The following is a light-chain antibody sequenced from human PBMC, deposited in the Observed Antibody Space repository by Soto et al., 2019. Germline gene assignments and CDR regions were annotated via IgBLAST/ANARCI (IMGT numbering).Light chain of an antibody. Sequence: QSALTQPPSASGSPGQSVTISCAGSSSDVGAYNYVSWYQQHPGKAPKLIIYEVRNRPAGVPDRFSGSKSGNTASLTVFGLQGEDEADYYCSSYAGSNNFVFGTGTKVTVL. V-gene: IGLV2-8*01. J-gene: IGLJ1*01. CDR2: EVR. CDR1: SSDVGAYNY. CDR3: SSYAGSNNFV.